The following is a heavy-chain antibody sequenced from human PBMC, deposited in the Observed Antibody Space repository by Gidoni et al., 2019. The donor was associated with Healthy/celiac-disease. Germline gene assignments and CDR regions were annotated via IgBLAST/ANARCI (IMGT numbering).Heavy chain of an antibody. V-gene: IGHV4-34*01. D-gene: IGHD6-6*01. Sequence: QVQLQQWGAGLLKPSETLSLTCAVYGGSFSGYYWSWIRQPPGKGLEWIGEINHSVSTNYNPALKIGVTISVDTSKNQFSLKLSSVTAADTAVYYCARDFRQLGGYFDYWGQGTLVTVSS. CDR1: GGSFSGYY. CDR3: ARDFRQLGGYFDY. CDR2: INHSVST. J-gene: IGHJ4*02.